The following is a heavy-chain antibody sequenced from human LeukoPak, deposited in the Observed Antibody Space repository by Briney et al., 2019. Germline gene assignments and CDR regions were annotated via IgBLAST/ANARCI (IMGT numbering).Heavy chain of an antibody. Sequence: GGSLRLSCAASGFTFSSYEMNWVRQAPGKGLEWVSYISSSGSTIYYADSVKGRFTISRDNAKNSLYLQMNSLRAEDTAVYYCARRDRTTVTTGIDYWGQGTLVTVSS. CDR2: ISSSGSTI. V-gene: IGHV3-48*03. J-gene: IGHJ4*02. CDR1: GFTFSSYE. D-gene: IGHD4-17*01. CDR3: ARRDRTTVTTGIDY.